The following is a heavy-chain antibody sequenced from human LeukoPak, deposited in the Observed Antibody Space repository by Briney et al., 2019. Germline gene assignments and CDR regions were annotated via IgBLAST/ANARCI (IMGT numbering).Heavy chain of an antibody. CDR1: GGSFSTYY. CDR2: INHRGDT. J-gene: IGHJ5*02. V-gene: IGHV4-34*01. CDR3: ARGQVPAARGYNWFDP. Sequence: PSETLSLTCAVYGGSFSTYYWSWIRQSPGKGLEWIAEINHRGDTNYNPSLKSRVTISVDTSKNQFSLRLTSMIAADTAVYYCARGQVPAARGYNWFDPWGQGTLVTVSS. D-gene: IGHD2-2*01.